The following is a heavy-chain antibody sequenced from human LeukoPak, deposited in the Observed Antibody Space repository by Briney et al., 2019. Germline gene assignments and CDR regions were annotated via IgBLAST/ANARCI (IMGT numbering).Heavy chain of an antibody. V-gene: IGHV4-39*01. CDR1: GGSISSSSYY. CDR3: ARKSGYCSSTSCYTEWFDP. CDR2: IYYSGST. Sequence: SETLSLTCTVSGGSISSSSYYWGWIRQPPGKGLEWIVSIYYSGSTYYNPFLKRRVTISVDTSKNQFSLKLSSVTAADTAVYYCARKSGYCSSTSCYTEWFDPWGQGTLVTVSS. D-gene: IGHD2-2*02. J-gene: IGHJ5*02.